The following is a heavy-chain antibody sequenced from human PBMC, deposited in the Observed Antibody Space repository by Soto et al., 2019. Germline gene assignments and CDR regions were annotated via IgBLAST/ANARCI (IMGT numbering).Heavy chain of an antibody. Sequence: ASVKVSCKASGYTFTSYGISWVRQAPGQGLEWMGWISAYNGNTNNAQKLQGRVNMTTDTSTSTAYMELRSLRSDDTAVYYCARVPPIWNSRWFDPWGQGTLVTVSS. CDR3: ARVPPIWNSRWFDP. J-gene: IGHJ5*02. V-gene: IGHV1-18*01. CDR2: ISAYNGNT. CDR1: GYTFTSYG. D-gene: IGHD1-7*01.